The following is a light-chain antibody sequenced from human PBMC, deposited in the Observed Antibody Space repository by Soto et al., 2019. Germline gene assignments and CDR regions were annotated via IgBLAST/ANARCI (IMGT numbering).Light chain of an antibody. Sequence: DIQMTQSPSSLSASVGDRVTITCRASQNIRKYITWYQQKAGKARKVLIYAASSLQSGVPSRFSGSGSGTESILSSSSLQPEYVTTYCCQESFVAPWSFGQGTRVEIK. CDR2: AAS. CDR3: QESFVAPWS. J-gene: IGKJ1*01. CDR1: QNIRKY. V-gene: IGKV1-39*01.